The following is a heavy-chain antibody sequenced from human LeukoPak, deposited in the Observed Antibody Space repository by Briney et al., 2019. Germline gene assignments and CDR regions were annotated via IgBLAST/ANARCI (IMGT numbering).Heavy chain of an antibody. V-gene: IGHV4-59*01. CDR3: ARAGTTDYGGYGPPDY. Sequence: PSETLSLTCTVSGGSISSYYWSWIRQPPGKALEWLGYIYYSESTNYNPSLKSRVTISVDTSKKQVSLKLSSVTAADTAVYYCARAGTTDYGGYGPPDYWGQGILVTVSS. CDR2: IYYSEST. CDR1: GGSISSYY. J-gene: IGHJ4*02. D-gene: IGHD4-17*01.